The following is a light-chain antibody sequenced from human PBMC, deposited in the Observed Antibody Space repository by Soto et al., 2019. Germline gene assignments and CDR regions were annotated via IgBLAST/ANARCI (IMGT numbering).Light chain of an antibody. CDR3: MQRIESPT. V-gene: IGKV2-30*02. J-gene: IGKJ5*01. CDR2: QVS. CDR1: RSLVHSDGNIY. Sequence: DVVLTQSPLSLSVTLGQRASISCGSSRSLVHSDGNIYLIWFQQRPGQSPRRLIYQVSNRDSGVQDRFSGSGSVTDFTLKIRRVEAEDVGVYYCMQRIESPTCGQGTRLEIK.